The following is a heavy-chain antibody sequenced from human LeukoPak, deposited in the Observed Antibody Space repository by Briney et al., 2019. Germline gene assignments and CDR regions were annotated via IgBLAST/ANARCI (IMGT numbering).Heavy chain of an antibody. CDR1: GFTFSNYA. Sequence: GGSLRLSCVASGFTFSNYAMSWVRQAPGKGLEWVSAITGSGGITYYADSVKGRFTISRDNSKNTLYLQMNSLRAEGTAVYYCAKWGDYDVLTGYYDPDYWGQGTLVTVSS. D-gene: IGHD3-9*01. CDR3: AKWGDYDVLTGYYDPDY. J-gene: IGHJ4*02. CDR2: ITGSGGIT. V-gene: IGHV3-23*01.